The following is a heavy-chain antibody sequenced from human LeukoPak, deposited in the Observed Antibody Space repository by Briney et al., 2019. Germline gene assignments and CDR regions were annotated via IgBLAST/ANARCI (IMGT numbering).Heavy chain of an antibody. D-gene: IGHD1-26*01. CDR2: INHSGST. Sequence: PSETLSLTCTVSGGSISSYYWSWIRQPPGKGLEWIGEINHSGSTNYNPSLKSRVTISVDTSKNQFSLKLSSVTAADTAVYYCARGTPGARNYYYYYYGMDVWGQGTTVTVSS. V-gene: IGHV4-34*01. CDR1: GGSISSYY. J-gene: IGHJ6*02. CDR3: ARGTPGARNYYYYYYGMDV.